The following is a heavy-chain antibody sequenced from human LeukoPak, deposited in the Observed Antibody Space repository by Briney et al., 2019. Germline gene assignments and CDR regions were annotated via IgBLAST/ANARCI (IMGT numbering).Heavy chain of an antibody. V-gene: IGHV5-51*01. CDR2: IYPGDSDT. D-gene: IGHD3-22*01. CDR3: ARWGGKRYYYDSSGYYDY. Sequence: GESLKISCKGSGYSFTSYWIGWVRQMPGKGLEWMGIIYPGDSDTRYSPSFQGQVTISADKSISTAYLQWSSLKASDTAMYYCARWGGKRYYYDSSGYYDYWGQGTLVTVSS. CDR1: GYSFTSYW. J-gene: IGHJ4*02.